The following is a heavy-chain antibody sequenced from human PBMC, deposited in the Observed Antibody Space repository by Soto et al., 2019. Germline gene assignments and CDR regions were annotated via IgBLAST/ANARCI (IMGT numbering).Heavy chain of an antibody. Sequence: VQLVQSGAEVRKPGSSVKVSCKASGGDFNNFIIAWVRQAPGHGLEWMGGVIPIFGTPNFVQKFQDRVTITPDEGTSTTYMELRSLRSEAAGVYYCARVVSCRSSICLYYGMDVWDQGTKVIVSS. CDR2: VIPIFGTP. V-gene: IGHV1-69*01. CDR3: ARVVSCRSSICLYYGMDV. CDR1: GGDFNNFI. D-gene: IGHD2-2*01. J-gene: IGHJ6*02.